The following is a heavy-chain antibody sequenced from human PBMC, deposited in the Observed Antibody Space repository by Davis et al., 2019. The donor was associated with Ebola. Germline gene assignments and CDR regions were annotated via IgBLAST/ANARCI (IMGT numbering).Heavy chain of an antibody. Sequence: SSVTVSCQASGGTFPSYSISWVRQAPVQGLEWMGGIIPLFGTANYAQKFQDRVTITADESTSTSYMELNSLRSDDTAVYYCARGGGGDSSGFQGWFDPWGQGTLVTVSS. V-gene: IGHV1-69*13. CDR2: IIPLFGTA. CDR1: GGTFPSYS. J-gene: IGHJ5*02. CDR3: ARGGGGDSSGFQGWFDP. D-gene: IGHD3-22*01.